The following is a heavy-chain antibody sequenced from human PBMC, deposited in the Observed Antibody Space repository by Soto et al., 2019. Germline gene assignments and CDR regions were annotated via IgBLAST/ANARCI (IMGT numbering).Heavy chain of an antibody. V-gene: IGHV4-31*03. J-gene: IGHJ4*02. CDR3: ARSYGDYDLDY. Sequence: TCTVSGGSISSGGYYWSWIRQHPGKGLEWIGYIYYSGSTYYNPSLKSRVTISVDTSKNQFSLKLSSVTAADTAVYYCARSYGDYDLDYWGQGTLVTVSS. D-gene: IGHD4-17*01. CDR2: IYYSGST. CDR1: GGSISSGGYY.